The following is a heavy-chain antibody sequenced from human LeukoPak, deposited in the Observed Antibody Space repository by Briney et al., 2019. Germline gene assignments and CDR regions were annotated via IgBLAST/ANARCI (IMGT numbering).Heavy chain of an antibody. CDR1: GGSFSGYY. J-gene: IGHJ4*02. CDR2: INHSGST. V-gene: IGHV4-34*01. Sequence: SETLSLTCAVYGGSFSGYYWSWIRQPPGKGLEWIGEINHSGSTNYNPSLKSRVTISVDTSKDQFSLKLSSVTAADTAVYYCARAEQQLGFDYWGQGTLVTVSS. CDR3: ARAEQQLGFDY. D-gene: IGHD6-13*01.